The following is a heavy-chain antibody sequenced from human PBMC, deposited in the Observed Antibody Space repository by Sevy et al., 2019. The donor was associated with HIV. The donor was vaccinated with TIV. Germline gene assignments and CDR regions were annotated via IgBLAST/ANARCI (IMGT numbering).Heavy chain of an antibody. CDR2: IFASSNT. D-gene: IGHD3-22*01. Sequence: GGSLRLSCAVSGITVSSNYMGWVRQAPGKGLEWVSGIFASSNTHFADSVKGRFSISRDNSKNTLSLQMNSLSAEDTAVYYCAKAVEDYSDSSGWDWYFDLWGRCTLVTVSS. CDR1: GITVSSNY. V-gene: IGHV3-66*01. CDR3: AKAVEDYSDSSGWDWYFDL. J-gene: IGHJ2*01.